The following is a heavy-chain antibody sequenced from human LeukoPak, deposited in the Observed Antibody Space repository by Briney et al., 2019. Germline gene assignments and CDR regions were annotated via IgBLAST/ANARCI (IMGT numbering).Heavy chain of an antibody. CDR1: GYNFARYW. Sequence: GESLKISCKGSGYNFARYWFSWMRQMPGKGLEWMGTIYPGDSDTRYSPSFQGQVTISADKSISTAYLQWSSLKASDTAMYYCARHWRYCSSDRCYPDYWGQGTLVTVSS. J-gene: IGHJ4*02. CDR3: ARHWRYCSSDRCYPDY. V-gene: IGHV5-51*01. CDR2: IYPGDSDT. D-gene: IGHD2-15*01.